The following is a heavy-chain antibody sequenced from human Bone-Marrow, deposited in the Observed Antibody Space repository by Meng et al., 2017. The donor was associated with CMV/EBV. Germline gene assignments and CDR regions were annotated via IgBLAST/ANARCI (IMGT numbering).Heavy chain of an antibody. CDR2: ISSSSSYI. J-gene: IGHJ3*02. CDR3: ARDLDSSGYPPAAFDI. CDR1: GFTFSSYS. V-gene: IGHV3-21*01. Sequence: GGSLRLSCAASGFTFSSYSMNWVRQAPGKGLEWVSSISSSSSYIYYADSVKGRFTISRDNAKNSLSLQMTSLRAEDTAVYYCARDLDSSGYPPAAFDIWGQGTVVTVSS. D-gene: IGHD3-22*01.